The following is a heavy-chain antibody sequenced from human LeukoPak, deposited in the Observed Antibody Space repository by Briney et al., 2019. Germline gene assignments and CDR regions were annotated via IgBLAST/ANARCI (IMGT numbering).Heavy chain of an antibody. D-gene: IGHD3-3*01. CDR1: GYTSTSYG. CDR3: ARAPRDFWSGHPYYGMDV. V-gene: IGHV1-18*01. Sequence: ASVKVSCKASGYTSTSYGISWVRQAPGQGLEWMGWISAYNGNTNYAQKLQGRVTMTTDTSTSTAYMELRSLRSDDTAVYYCARAPRDFWSGHPYYGMDVWGQGTAVTVSS. CDR2: ISAYNGNT. J-gene: IGHJ6*02.